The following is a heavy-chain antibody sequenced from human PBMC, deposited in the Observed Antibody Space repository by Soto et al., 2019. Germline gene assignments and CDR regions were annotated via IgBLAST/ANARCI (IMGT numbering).Heavy chain of an antibody. CDR3: AKDRAPFIYDSWSGPFDF. Sequence: GGSLRLSCAASGFTFSSHGMNWVRQAPGKGLEWVSVISYDGRHKHYADSVKGRFSISRDNSQNTLYLQIYSLRGEDTAVYYCAKDRAPFIYDSWSGPFDFWGQGTLVTVSS. CDR1: GFTFSSHG. V-gene: IGHV3-30*18. J-gene: IGHJ4*02. D-gene: IGHD3-3*01. CDR2: ISYDGRHK.